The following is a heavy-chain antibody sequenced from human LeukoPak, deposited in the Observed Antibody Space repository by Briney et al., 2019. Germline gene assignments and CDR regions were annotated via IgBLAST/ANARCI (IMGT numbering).Heavy chain of an antibody. D-gene: IGHD7-27*01. CDR1: GFTFSSYS. V-gene: IGHV3-48*01. Sequence: PGGSLRLSCAASGFTFSSYSMNWVRQAPGKGLEWVSYISSSSSTIYYADSVKGRFTISRDNAKNSLYLQMYSLRAEDTAVYYCARHSPSGVDCWGQGTLVTVSS. CDR3: ARHSPSGVDC. CDR2: ISSSSSTI. J-gene: IGHJ4*02.